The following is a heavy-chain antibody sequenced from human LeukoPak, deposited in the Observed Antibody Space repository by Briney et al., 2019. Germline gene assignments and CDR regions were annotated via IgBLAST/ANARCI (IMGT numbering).Heavy chain of an antibody. V-gene: IGHV4-59*08. D-gene: IGHD1-1*01. Sequence: SETLSLTCTVSGGSISSYYWSWIRQPPGKGLEWVAYIYYRGSTNYNPSLKSRVTISVDTSKNQFSLKLSSVTAADTAVYYCARRTTGTGPFDYWGQGTLVTVSS. CDR3: ARRTTGTGPFDY. CDR2: IYYRGST. J-gene: IGHJ4*02. CDR1: GGSISSYY.